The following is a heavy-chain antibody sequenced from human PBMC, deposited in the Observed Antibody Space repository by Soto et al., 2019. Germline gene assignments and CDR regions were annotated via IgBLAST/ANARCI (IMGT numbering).Heavy chain of an antibody. V-gene: IGHV4-30-4*01. CDR2: VYYRGSI. CDR3: ARVTFTPNWFDS. CDR1: GDSISSPDYY. J-gene: IGHJ5*01. D-gene: IGHD3-16*01. Sequence: SETLSLTCTVSGDSISSPDYYWSWIRQAPGKGLELVGYVYYRGSIYYTPSFESRVSISIDTSKNQFSLRLTSVTAADSAVYFCARVTFTPNWFDSWGQGILVTVSS.